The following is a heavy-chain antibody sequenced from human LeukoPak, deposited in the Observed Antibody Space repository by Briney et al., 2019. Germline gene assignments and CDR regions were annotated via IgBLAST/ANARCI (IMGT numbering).Heavy chain of an antibody. CDR2: LSGSGSTT. D-gene: IGHD3-22*01. V-gene: IGHV3-23*01. J-gene: IGHJ4*02. CDR3: AKDTRYYDSSGYCRLDY. Sequence: PGGSLRLSCAASGFIFSSYAMSWVRQAPGRGLEWVSSLSGSGSTTYYADSVKGRFTISRDSSKNTLYLQMNSLRAEDTAVYYCAKDTRYYDSSGYCRLDYWGQGTPVTVSS. CDR1: GFIFSSYA.